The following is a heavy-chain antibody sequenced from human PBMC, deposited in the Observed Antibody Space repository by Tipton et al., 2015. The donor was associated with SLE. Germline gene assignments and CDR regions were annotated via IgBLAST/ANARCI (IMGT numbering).Heavy chain of an antibody. V-gene: IGHV3-30-3*01. D-gene: IGHD5-12*01. CDR2: ISYDGSNK. J-gene: IGHJ4*02. CDR3: ASLIVVTILDY. Sequence: SLRLSCAAPGFTFRSYAMHWVRQAPGKGLEWVAVISYDGSNKYYADSVKGRFTISRDNSKNTLYLQMNSLRAEDTAVYYCASLIVVTILDYWGQGTQVTVSS. CDR1: GFTFRSYA.